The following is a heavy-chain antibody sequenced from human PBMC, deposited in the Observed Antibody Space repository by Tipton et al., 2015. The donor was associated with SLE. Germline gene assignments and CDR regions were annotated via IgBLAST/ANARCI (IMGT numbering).Heavy chain of an antibody. CDR1: GGSFSGYY. CDR3: ARAMYSSGWYALYYFDY. CDR2: INHSGST. Sequence: TLSLTCAVYGGSFSGYYWGWIRQPPGKGLEWIGEINHSGSTNYNPSLKSRVTISVDTSKNQFSLKLSSVTAADTAVYYCARAMYSSGWYALYYFDYWGQGTLVTVSS. D-gene: IGHD6-19*01. V-gene: IGHV4-34*01. J-gene: IGHJ4*02.